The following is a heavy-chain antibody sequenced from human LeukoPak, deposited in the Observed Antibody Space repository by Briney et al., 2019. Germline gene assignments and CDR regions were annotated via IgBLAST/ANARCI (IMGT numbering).Heavy chain of an antibody. CDR1: GFTFDSYA. V-gene: IGHV3-23*01. CDR3: VKGGYDYVEVAYFDF. J-gene: IGHJ4*02. CDR2: VTGTGGNT. Sequence: GGSLRLSCEGSGFTFDSYAMSWVRQSPGKGLEWVSAVTGTGGNTYHADSVKDRFTISRDNSKNTLYLQMNSLRVEDTAVYYCVKGGYDYVEVAYFDFWGQGTLVTVSS. D-gene: IGHD5-12*01.